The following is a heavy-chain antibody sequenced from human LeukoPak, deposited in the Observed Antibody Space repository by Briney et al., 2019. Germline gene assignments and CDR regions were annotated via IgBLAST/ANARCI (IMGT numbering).Heavy chain of an antibody. V-gene: IGHV3-43D*03. CDR3: ARSGSGSSWYYFDY. CDR2: ISWDGGST. J-gene: IGHJ4*02. CDR1: GFTFDDYA. D-gene: IGHD1-26*01. Sequence: PGGSLRLSCAASGFTFDDYAMHWVRQAPGKGLEWVSLISWDGGSTYYADSVKGRFTISRDNSKNTLYLQMNSLRAEDTAVYYCARSGSGSSWYYFDYWGQGTLVTVSS.